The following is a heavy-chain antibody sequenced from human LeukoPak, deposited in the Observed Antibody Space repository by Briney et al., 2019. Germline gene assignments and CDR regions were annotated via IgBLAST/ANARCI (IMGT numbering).Heavy chain of an antibody. D-gene: IGHD1-26*01. J-gene: IGHJ4*02. Sequence: GSSVKVSCKASGGTFSSYAISWVRQAPGQGLEWMGEIIPIFGTANYAQKFQGRVTITADESTSTAYMELSSLRSEDTAVYYCARGYGVGATTHFDYWGQGTLVTVSS. CDR2: IIPIFGTA. V-gene: IGHV1-69*01. CDR1: GGTFSSYA. CDR3: ARGYGVGATTHFDY.